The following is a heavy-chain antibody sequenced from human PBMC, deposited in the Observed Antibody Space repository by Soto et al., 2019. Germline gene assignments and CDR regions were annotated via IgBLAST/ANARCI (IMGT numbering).Heavy chain of an antibody. Sequence: QVQLLQSGAQVKKPGASVQVSCKASGYTFTSYGISWVRQAPGQGLEWREWISAYRGSTNYAQTFQGRVTMTTDTSTSTAYMELRSLRSDDTAVYYWARSIAAAVDFDYWGQGTLVTFSS. CDR2: ISAYRGST. J-gene: IGHJ4*02. D-gene: IGHD6-13*01. CDR3: ARSIAAAVDFDY. V-gene: IGHV1-18*01. CDR1: GYTFTSYG.